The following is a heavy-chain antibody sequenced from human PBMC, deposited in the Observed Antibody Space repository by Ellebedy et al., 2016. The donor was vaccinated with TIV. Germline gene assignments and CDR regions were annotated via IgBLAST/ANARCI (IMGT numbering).Heavy chain of an antibody. J-gene: IGHJ4*02. D-gene: IGHD4-17*01. V-gene: IGHV1-69*06. CDR1: GAPFTSYS. CDR2: IIPISGTT. Sequence: SVKVSXXASGAPFTSYSISWVQQAPGQGLEWMGGIIPISGTTTYAQNFQGRVTITADKFTSTAYMELSSLRSEDTAVYYCASYGDPDYYFDYWGQGTLVTVSS. CDR3: ASYGDPDYYFDY.